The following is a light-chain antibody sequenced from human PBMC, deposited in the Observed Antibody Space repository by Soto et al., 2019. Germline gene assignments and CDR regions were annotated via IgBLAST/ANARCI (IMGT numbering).Light chain of an antibody. CDR1: SSDVGGYNY. Sequence: QAVVTQPPSASGSPGQSVTISCTGTSSDVGGYNYVSWYQQHPGKAPKLMISEVSKRPSGVPDRFSGSKSGNTASLTVSGLQAEDEADYYCSSFAGNSNLVFGGGTKLTVL. CDR3: SSFAGNSNLV. J-gene: IGLJ2*01. CDR2: EVS. V-gene: IGLV2-8*01.